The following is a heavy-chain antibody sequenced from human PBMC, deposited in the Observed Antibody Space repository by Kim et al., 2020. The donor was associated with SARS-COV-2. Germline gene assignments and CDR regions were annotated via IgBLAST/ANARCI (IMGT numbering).Heavy chain of an antibody. CDR3: SSTTEAPASNVY. J-gene: IGHJ4*02. CDR1: GFILSDSF. CDR2: IRGRANSDAT. D-gene: IGHD4-4*01. Sequence: GGSLRLSCAASGFILSDSFLHWVRQASGKGPEWVGRIRGRANSDATVYAASVKGRFIISRDDSQNTAYLQMNSLETEDTAGYYCSSTTEAPASNVYWGQGTLVTVSS. V-gene: IGHV3-73*01.